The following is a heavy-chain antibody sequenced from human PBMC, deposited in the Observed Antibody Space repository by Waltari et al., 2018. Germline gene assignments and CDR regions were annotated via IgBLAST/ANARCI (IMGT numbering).Heavy chain of an antibody. Sequence: QLQLQESGPGLVKPSETLSLTCTVSGGSIRSISYYWGWIRQPPGKGLESVESVYYSGSTNKNPSLKSQVTISVETSKNQFSMKLSSVTAADTAVDYCARGWPDSMVVTPYYYGMDVWGQRTTVTVSS. CDR2: VYYSGST. D-gene: IGHD2-21*02. J-gene: IGHJ6*02. V-gene: IGHV4-39*07. CDR3: ARGWPDSMVVTPYYYGMDV. CDR1: GGSIRSISYY.